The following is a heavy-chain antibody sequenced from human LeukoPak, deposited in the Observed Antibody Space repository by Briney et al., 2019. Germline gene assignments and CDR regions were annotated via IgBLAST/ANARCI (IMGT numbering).Heavy chain of an antibody. CDR3: ARSIGLTGGGVDV. V-gene: IGHV3-11*01. J-gene: IGHJ6*02. D-gene: IGHD3-9*01. CDR2: ITDSGSTI. Sequence: GGSLRLSCAASGFTFRDYNMNWVRQAPGKGLEWVSYITDSGSTIHYADSVNGRFTNSRDNAKNSLYLQMNSLRAEDSAVYYCARSIGLTGGGVDVWGRGTTVTVSS. CDR1: GFTFRDYN.